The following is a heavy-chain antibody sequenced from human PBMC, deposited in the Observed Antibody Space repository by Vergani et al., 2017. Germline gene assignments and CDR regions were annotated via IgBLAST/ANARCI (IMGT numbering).Heavy chain of an antibody. CDR3: TTDPRYCGDGSCXGLRDHHYYGMDV. J-gene: IGHJ6*02. CDR2: IKSTFDRGTT. V-gene: IGHV3-15*07. Sequence: EVQLVESGGGIVKPGGSLRLSCVASGFSFRNAWMNWVRRTPGKGLEWVGRIKSTFDRGTTDYAAAVKGRFTISRDESKNTLFLQMNGLKTEDIGVYYCTTDPRYCGDGSCXGLRDHHYYGMDVWGQGTTVTVSS. CDR1: GFSFRNAW. D-gene: IGHD2-21*01.